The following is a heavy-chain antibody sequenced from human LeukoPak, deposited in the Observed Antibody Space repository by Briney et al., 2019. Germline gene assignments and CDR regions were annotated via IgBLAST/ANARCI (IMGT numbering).Heavy chain of an antibody. CDR3: ANPPSEDYRYDSSGY. CDR1: GFTFSSYA. J-gene: IGHJ4*02. D-gene: IGHD3-22*01. CDR2: ISGSDGST. Sequence: PGGSLRLSCAASGFTFSSYAMSWVRQTPRKGLEWVSAISGSDGSTYYADSVKGRFTISRDNSKNTLYLQMNSLRAEDTAVYYCANPPSEDYRYDSSGYWGQGTLVTVSS. V-gene: IGHV3-23*01.